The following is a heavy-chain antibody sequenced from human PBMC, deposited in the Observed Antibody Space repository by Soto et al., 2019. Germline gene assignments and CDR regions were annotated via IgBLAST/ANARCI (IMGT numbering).Heavy chain of an antibody. V-gene: IGHV4-30-4*01. CDR3: ARGPAYYYDSSGYSY. D-gene: IGHD3-22*01. J-gene: IGHJ4*02. CDR2: IYYSGST. Sequence: SETLSLTCTVSGGSISSGDHYWSWIRQPPGKGLEWIGYIYYSGSTYYNPSLKSRVAISVDTSKIRFSLKLNSVTAADTAVYYCARGPAYYYDSSGYSYWGQGTLVTVSS. CDR1: GGSISSGDHY.